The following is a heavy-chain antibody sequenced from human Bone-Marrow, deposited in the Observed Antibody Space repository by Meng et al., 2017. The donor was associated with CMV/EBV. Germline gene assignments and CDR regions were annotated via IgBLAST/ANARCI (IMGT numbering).Heavy chain of an antibody. J-gene: IGHJ4*02. V-gene: IGHV1-2*02. CDR2: INPNSGGT. CDR1: GYTFTGYY. Sequence: ASVKVSCKASGYTFTGYYMHWVRQAPGQGLEWMGWINPNSGGTNYAQKFQGRVTMTRDTSISTAYMELSRLRSDDTAVYYCARDYYDFWSGYYHPGYWGQGTLVTVSS. CDR3: ARDYYDFWSGYYHPGY. D-gene: IGHD3-3*01.